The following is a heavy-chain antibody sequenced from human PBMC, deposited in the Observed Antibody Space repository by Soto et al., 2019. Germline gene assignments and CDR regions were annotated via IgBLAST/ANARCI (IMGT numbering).Heavy chain of an antibody. V-gene: IGHV4-34*01. J-gene: IGHJ4*02. Sequence: QLQQWGAGLLKPSETLSLTCAVNGASFTGYYWSWIRQPPGKGLEWIGEIKHWGGTNYSPSIRGRVTISADTSKNQCSLKLNSVTGADTAVYYCARGQEGIVATHWDQGTLVTVSS. CDR2: IKHWGGT. D-gene: IGHD5-12*01. CDR1: GASFTGYY. CDR3: ARGQEGIVATH.